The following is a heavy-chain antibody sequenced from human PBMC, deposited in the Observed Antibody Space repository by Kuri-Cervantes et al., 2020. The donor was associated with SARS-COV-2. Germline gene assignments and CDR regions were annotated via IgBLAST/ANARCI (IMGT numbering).Heavy chain of an antibody. Sequence: SVKVSCKASGGTFSSYAISWVRQAPGHGLEWMGGIIPIFGTANYAQKFQGRVTITADESTSTAYMELSSLRSEDTAVYYCAREVIAAAARGSLTWFDPWGQGTLVTVSS. J-gene: IGHJ5*02. CDR1: GGTFSSYA. V-gene: IGHV1-69*13. CDR3: AREVIAAAARGSLTWFDP. D-gene: IGHD6-13*01. CDR2: IIPIFGTA.